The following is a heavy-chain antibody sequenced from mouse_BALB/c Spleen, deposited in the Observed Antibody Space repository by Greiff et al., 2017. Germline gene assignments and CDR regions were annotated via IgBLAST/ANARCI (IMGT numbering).Heavy chain of an antibody. CDR2: ISSGGSYT. Sequence: EVHLVESGGGLVKPGGSLKLSCPEKRLEWVAEISSGGSYTYYPDTVTGRFTISRDNAKNTLYLEMSSLRSEDTAMYYCARDGGGRGAYWGQGTLVTVSA. J-gene: IGHJ3*01. V-gene: IGHV5-9-4*01. D-gene: IGHD3-3*01. CDR3: ARDGGGRGAY.